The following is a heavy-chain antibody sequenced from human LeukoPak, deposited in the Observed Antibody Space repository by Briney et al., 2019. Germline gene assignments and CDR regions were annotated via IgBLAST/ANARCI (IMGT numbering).Heavy chain of an antibody. CDR2: IDTGGYT. D-gene: IGHD4/OR15-4a*01. V-gene: IGHV3-66*01. CDR3: AKVSLNMVNDAFDI. J-gene: IGHJ3*02. CDR1: GFTVSSTY. Sequence: GGSLRLSCAASGFTVSSTYMSWVRQAPGKGLEWVSVIDTGGYTYYADSVKGRFTISRDNSKNTLYLQMNGLRAEDTAMYYCAKVSLNMVNDAFDIWGQGTMVSVSS.